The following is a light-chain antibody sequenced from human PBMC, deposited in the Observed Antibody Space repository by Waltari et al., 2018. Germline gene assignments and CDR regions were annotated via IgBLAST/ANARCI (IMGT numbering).Light chain of an antibody. CDR3: QQSYSVPYT. Sequence: DIQMTQSPSSLSASVVDRVTITCRASHNINIFLNWYQQKPGEGPKLLIYKASFMEGGVPSRFSGSGSGTEFSLSISSLQPEDFATYYCQQSYSVPYTFGQGTNLGI. J-gene: IGKJ2*01. V-gene: IGKV1-39*01. CDR2: KAS. CDR1: HNINIF.